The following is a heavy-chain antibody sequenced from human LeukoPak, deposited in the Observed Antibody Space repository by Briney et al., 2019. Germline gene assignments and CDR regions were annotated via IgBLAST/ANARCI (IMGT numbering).Heavy chain of an antibody. CDR3: ARHPPHYYDSSGYPDY. J-gene: IGHJ4*02. CDR2: IYPGDSDT. D-gene: IGHD3-22*01. CDR1: GYSFTSYW. Sequence: GEPLKISCKGSGYSFTSYWIGWVRQMPGKGLGGMGIIYPGDSDTRYSPSFQGQVTISADKSISAAYLQWSSLKASDTAMYYCARHPPHYYDSSGYPDYWGQGTLVTVSS. V-gene: IGHV5-51*01.